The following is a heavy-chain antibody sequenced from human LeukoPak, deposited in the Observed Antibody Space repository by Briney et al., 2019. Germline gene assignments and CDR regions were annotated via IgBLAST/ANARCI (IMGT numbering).Heavy chain of an antibody. D-gene: IGHD1-26*01. CDR1: GGSFSGYY. Sequence: SETLSLTCAVYGGSFSGYYWSWIRQPPGKGLEWIGEINHSGSTNYNPSLKSRVTISVDTSKNQFSPKLSSVTAADTAVYYCARGRTGGYSGSYSRYFDYWGQGTLVTVSS. J-gene: IGHJ4*02. V-gene: IGHV4-34*01. CDR2: INHSGST. CDR3: ARGRTGGYSGSYSRYFDY.